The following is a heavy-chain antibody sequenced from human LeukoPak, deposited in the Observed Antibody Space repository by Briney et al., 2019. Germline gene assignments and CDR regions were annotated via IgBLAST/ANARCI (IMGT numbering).Heavy chain of an antibody. Sequence: SETLSLTCAVYGGSFSGYYWSWIRQPPGKGLEWIGEINHSGSTNYNPSLKSRVTISVDTSKNQFSLKLSSVTAADTAVYYCARDVGWLQFGYQDAFDIWGQGTMVTVSS. CDR1: GGSFSGYY. V-gene: IGHV4-34*01. J-gene: IGHJ3*02. CDR3: ARDVGWLQFGYQDAFDI. D-gene: IGHD5-24*01. CDR2: INHSGST.